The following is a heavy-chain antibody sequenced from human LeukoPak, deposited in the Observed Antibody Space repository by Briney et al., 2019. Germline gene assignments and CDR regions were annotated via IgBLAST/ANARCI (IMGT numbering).Heavy chain of an antibody. V-gene: IGHV4-34*01. CDR2: INHSGST. CDR3: AVGGGDTAMVYDY. CDR1: GGSFSGYY. D-gene: IGHD5-18*01. J-gene: IGHJ4*02. Sequence: SETLSLTCAVYGGSFSGYYWSWIRQPPGKGREWIGEINHSGSTNYNPSLKGRVTISVDTSKKQFSLKLSSVTAADTAVYYCAVGGGDTAMVYDYWGQGTLVTVSS.